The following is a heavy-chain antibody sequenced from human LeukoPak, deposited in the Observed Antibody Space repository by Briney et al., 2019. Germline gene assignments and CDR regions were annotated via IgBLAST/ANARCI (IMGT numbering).Heavy chain of an antibody. V-gene: IGHV3-7*01. D-gene: IGHD6-13*01. Sequence: GGSLRLSCAASGFSFSTYWMSWVRQTPGKGLEFVANIDQGGSVRNYMDSLKGRCTISRDNAKKSLYLEINSLRADDTAVYYCARDPESSSFDLWGRGALVTVSS. CDR2: IDQGGSVR. J-gene: IGHJ4*02. CDR3: ARDPESSSFDL. CDR1: GFSFSTYW.